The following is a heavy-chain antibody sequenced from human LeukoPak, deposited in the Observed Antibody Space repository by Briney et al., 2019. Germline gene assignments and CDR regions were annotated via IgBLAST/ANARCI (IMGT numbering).Heavy chain of an antibody. CDR3: ATQYYYDSSGDY. V-gene: IGHV1-69*05. J-gene: IGHJ4*02. CDR2: IIPIFGTA. CDR1: GGTFSSYA. D-gene: IGHD3-22*01. Sequence: SVRVSCKASGGTFSSYAISWVRQAPGQGLEWMGGIIPIFGTANYAQKFQGRVTITTDESTSTAYMELSSLRSEDTAVYYCATQYYYDSSGDYWGQGTLVTVSS.